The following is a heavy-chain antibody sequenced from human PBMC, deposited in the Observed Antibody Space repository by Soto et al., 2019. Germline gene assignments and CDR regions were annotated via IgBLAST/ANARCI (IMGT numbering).Heavy chain of an antibody. J-gene: IGHJ6*02. V-gene: IGHV3-30*03. CDR1: GFTFSSYG. D-gene: IGHD2-2*01. CDR2: ISYDGSNK. Sequence: GGSLRLSCAASGFTFSSYGMHWVRQAPGKGLEWVAVISYDGSNKYYADSVKGRFTISRDNSKNTLYLQMNSLRAEDTAVYYCARDCSSTSCPTYGMDVWGQGTTVTVS. CDR3: ARDCSSTSCPTYGMDV.